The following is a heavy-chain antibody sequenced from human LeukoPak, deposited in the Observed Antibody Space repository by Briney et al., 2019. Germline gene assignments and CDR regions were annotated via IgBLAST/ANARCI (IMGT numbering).Heavy chain of an antibody. CDR3: ARPFGYSYGHVDY. Sequence: PSETLSLTCTVSGGSISSYYWSWIRQPPGKGLEWIGYIYYSGSTNYNPSLKSRVTISVDTSKNQFSLKLSSVTAADTAVYYCARPFGYSYGHVDYWGQGTLVTVSS. V-gene: IGHV4-59*08. D-gene: IGHD5-18*01. J-gene: IGHJ4*02. CDR2: IYYSGST. CDR1: GGSISSYY.